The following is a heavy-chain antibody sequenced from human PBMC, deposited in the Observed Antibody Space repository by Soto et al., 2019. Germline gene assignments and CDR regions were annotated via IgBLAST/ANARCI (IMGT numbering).Heavy chain of an antibody. CDR2: IRRNAYGGIT. J-gene: IGHJ4*02. D-gene: IGHD3-16*01. Sequence: GGSLRLSCTTSGFTFGDYALSWVRQAPGKGLEWVGFIRRNAYGGITDYAASVKGRFTISRDDSKSIAYLQMNSLRTEDTALYYCTRASSLDLDFWGQGTLVTVSS. CDR1: GFTFGDYA. CDR3: TRASSLDLDF. V-gene: IGHV3-49*04.